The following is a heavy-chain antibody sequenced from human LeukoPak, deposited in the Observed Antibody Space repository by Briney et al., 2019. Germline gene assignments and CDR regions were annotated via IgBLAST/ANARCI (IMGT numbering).Heavy chain of an antibody. CDR2: ISGSGGST. CDR3: ARAPPGMDV. V-gene: IGHV3-23*01. CDR1: GFTFSSYA. Sequence: GGSLRLSCAASGFTFSSYAMSWVRQAPGKGLEWVSAISGSGGSTYYADSAKGRFTISRDNSKNTLYLQMNGLRAEDTAVYYRARAPPGMDVWGQGTTVTVSS. J-gene: IGHJ6*02.